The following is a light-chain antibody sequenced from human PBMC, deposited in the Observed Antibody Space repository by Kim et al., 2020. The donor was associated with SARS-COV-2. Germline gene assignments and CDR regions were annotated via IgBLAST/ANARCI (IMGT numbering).Light chain of an antibody. Sequence: EIVLTQSPATLSLSPGERATLSCRASKSVTTYLAWYQQQPGQAPSRLIYDAANRATGIPARFSGSGAGTDFTLTISSLEPEDVAVYYCHHRSDWPLTFGGGTKVDIK. CDR1: KSVTTY. CDR3: HHRSDWPLT. CDR2: DAA. J-gene: IGKJ4*01. V-gene: IGKV3-11*01.